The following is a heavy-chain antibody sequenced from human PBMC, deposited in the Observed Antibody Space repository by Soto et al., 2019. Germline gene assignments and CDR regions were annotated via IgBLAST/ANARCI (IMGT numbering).Heavy chain of an antibody. D-gene: IGHD4-17*01. V-gene: IGHV3-48*01. CDR1: GFTFSSYS. J-gene: IGHJ5*02. CDR3: ARDPPRTGLYGEVGWFDP. Sequence: PGGSLRLSCAASGFTFSSYSMNWVRQAPGKGLEWVSYISSSSSTIYYADSVKGRFTISRDNAKNSLYLQMNSLRAEDTAVYYCARDPPRTGLYGEVGWFDPWGQGTLVTVSS. CDR2: ISSSSSTI.